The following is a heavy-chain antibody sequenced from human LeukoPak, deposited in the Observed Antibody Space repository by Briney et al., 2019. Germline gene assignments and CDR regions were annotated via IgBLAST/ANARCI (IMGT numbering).Heavy chain of an antibody. Sequence: ASVKVSCKASGYTFTSYAMNWVRQAPGQGLEWMGWINTNTGNPTYAQGFTGRFVFSLDTPVSTAYLQISSLKAEDTAVYYCARDSSSIYYYYGMDVWGQGTTVTVSS. CDR3: ARDSSSIYYYYGMDV. V-gene: IGHV7-4-1*02. CDR1: GYTFTSYA. D-gene: IGHD6-6*01. J-gene: IGHJ6*02. CDR2: INTNTGNP.